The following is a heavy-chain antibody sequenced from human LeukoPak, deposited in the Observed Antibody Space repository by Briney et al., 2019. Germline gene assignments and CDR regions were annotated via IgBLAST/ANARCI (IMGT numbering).Heavy chain of an antibody. V-gene: IGHV3-30-3*01. CDR1: GFTFSSYA. J-gene: IGHJ3*02. Sequence: GGSLRLSCAASGFTFSSYAMHWVRQAPGKVLERVAVISYDGSNKYYADSVKGRFTISRDNSKNTLYLQMNSLRAEDTAVYYCARPTRHRDSSGYYLAFDIWGQGTMVTVSS. CDR2: ISYDGSNK. CDR3: ARPTRHRDSSGYYLAFDI. D-gene: IGHD3-22*01.